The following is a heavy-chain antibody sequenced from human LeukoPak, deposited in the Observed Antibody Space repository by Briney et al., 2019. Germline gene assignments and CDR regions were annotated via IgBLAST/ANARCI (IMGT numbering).Heavy chain of an antibody. CDR1: GFTFSSYS. V-gene: IGHV3-48*01. CDR3: ARVSPWAKWELNDAFDI. CDR2: ISSSSSTI. Sequence: GSLRLSCAASGFTFSSYSMNWVRQAPGKGLEWVSYISSSSSTIYYADSVKGRFTISRDNAKNSLYLQMNSLRAEDTAVYYCARVSPWAKWELNDAFDIWGQGTMVTVSS. D-gene: IGHD1-26*01. J-gene: IGHJ3*02.